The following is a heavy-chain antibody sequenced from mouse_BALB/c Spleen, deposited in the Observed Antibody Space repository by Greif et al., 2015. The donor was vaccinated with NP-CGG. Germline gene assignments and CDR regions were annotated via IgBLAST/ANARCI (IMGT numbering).Heavy chain of an antibody. CDR2: IDPENGNT. Sequence: EVQLQQSGAELVRPGALVKLSCKASGFNIKDYYMHWVKQRPEQGLEWIGWIDPENGNTIYGPKFQGKASITADTSSNTAYLQLSSLTSEDTAVYYCAYGNYFDYWGQGTTLTVSS. D-gene: IGHD2-1*01. V-gene: IGHV14-1*02. CDR3: AYGNYFDY. J-gene: IGHJ2*01. CDR1: GFNIKDYY.